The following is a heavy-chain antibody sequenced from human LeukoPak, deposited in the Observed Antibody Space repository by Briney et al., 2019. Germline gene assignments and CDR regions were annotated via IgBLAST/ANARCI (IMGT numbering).Heavy chain of an antibody. J-gene: IGHJ4*02. V-gene: IGHV1-46*01. CDR3: AKDRRRGVNPRYFDY. Sequence: ASVKVSCKAPGYTFTSYYMHWVRQAPGQGLEWMGIINPSGGSTSYAQKFQGRVTMTRDTSTSTVYMELSSLRSEDTAVNYCAKDRRRGVNPRYFDYWGQGTLVTVSP. CDR1: GYTFTSYY. D-gene: IGHD3-10*01. CDR2: INPSGGST.